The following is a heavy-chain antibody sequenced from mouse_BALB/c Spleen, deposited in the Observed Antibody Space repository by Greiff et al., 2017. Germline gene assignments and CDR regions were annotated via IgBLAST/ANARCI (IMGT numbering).Heavy chain of an antibody. CDR1: GFNIKDTY. CDR3: ALGYYYGSSLFAY. CDR2: IDPANGNT. J-gene: IGHJ3*01. V-gene: IGHV14-3*02. D-gene: IGHD1-1*01. Sequence: EVKVVESGAELVKPGASVKLSCTASGFNIKDTYMHWVKQRPEQGLEWIGRIDPANGNTKYDPKFQGKATITADTSSNTAYLQLSSLTSEDTAVYYCALGYYYGSSLFAYWGQGTLVTVSA.